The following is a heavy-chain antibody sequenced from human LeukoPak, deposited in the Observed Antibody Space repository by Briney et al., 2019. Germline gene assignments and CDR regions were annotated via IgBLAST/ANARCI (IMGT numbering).Heavy chain of an antibody. D-gene: IGHD3-10*01. J-gene: IGHJ4*02. CDR3: ARHPALWFGEPLDY. V-gene: IGHV4-39*01. Sequence: PSETLSLTCTVSGGSISSSGYYWGWIRQPPGKGLEWIGSIYYSGSTYYNPSLKSRVTISVDTSKNQFSLKLSSVTAADTAVYYCARHPALWFGEPLDYWGQGTLVTVSS. CDR2: IYYSGST. CDR1: GGSISSSGYY.